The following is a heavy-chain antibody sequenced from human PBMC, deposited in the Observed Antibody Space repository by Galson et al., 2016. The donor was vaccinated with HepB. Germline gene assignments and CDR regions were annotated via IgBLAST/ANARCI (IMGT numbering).Heavy chain of an antibody. D-gene: IGHD2-21*01. J-gene: IGHJ6*02. CDR1: GGTFNSYG. CDR3: ARDAYFGDRHSYYGMDV. V-gene: IGHV1-69*13. Sequence: SVKVSCKASGGTFNSYGISWVRQAPGQGLEWMGGIIPIFGTANYAQKFQGRVTINADESTSTAYVELTSLRSEDTAVYYCARDAYFGDRHSYYGMDVWGQGTTVTVS. CDR2: IIPIFGTA.